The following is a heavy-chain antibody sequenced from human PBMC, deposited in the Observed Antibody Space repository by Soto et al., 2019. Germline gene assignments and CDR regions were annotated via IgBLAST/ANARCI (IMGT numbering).Heavy chain of an antibody. CDR2: INQDGSEK. CDR1: GVTFSNYW. Sequence: EVQLVESGGRLVQPGGSLRLSCAASGVTFSNYWMTWVRQAPGKGLEWVANINQDGSEKYYVDPVKGRFTISRDNAKNSLYLQRSSMRAEDTAVFYCALEGGAPSTSWSPVYFDYWGQGTLLTVSS. CDR3: ALEGGAPSTSWSPVYFDY. J-gene: IGHJ4*02. D-gene: IGHD6-13*01. V-gene: IGHV3-7*01.